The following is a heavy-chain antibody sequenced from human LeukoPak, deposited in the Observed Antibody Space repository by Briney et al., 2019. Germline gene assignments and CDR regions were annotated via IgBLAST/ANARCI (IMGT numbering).Heavy chain of an antibody. CDR3: ARDGTNTGAFDY. CDR1: GFTFSSYA. D-gene: IGHD1-14*01. Sequence: GGSLRLSCAASGFTFSSYAMSWVRQAPGKGLEWVSAISGSGGSTYYADSVKGRFTISRDNSKNTLYLQMNSLRAEDTAVYYCARDGTNTGAFDYWGQGTLVTVSS. CDR2: ISGSGGST. J-gene: IGHJ4*02. V-gene: IGHV3-23*01.